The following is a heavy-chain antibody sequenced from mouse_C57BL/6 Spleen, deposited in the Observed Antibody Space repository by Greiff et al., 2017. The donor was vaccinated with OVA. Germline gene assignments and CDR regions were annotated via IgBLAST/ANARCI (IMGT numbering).Heavy chain of an antibody. J-gene: IGHJ1*03. CDR2: ISSGGSYT. D-gene: IGHD2-5*01. V-gene: IGHV5-6*01. Sequence: EVQGVESGGDLVKPGGSLKLSCAASGFTFSSYGMSWVRQTPDKRLEWVATISSGGSYTYYPDSVKGRFTISRDNAKNTLYLQMSSLKSEDTAMYYCARGAYSNLWYFDVWGTGTTVTVSS. CDR3: ARGAYSNLWYFDV. CDR1: GFTFSSYG.